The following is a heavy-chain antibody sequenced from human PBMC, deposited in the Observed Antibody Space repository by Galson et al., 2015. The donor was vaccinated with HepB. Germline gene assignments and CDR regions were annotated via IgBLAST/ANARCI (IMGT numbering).Heavy chain of an antibody. CDR1: GFTFTSSA. J-gene: IGHJ4*02. D-gene: IGHD5-18*01. CDR2: IVVGSGSP. V-gene: IGHV1-58*01. Sequence: SVKVSCKASGFTFTSSAVQWVRQARGQRLEWVGWIVVGSGSPNYAQKFQERVTITRDMSTSTAYMELSSLRSEDTAVYYCAALSLNAIQLWFGVDYWGQGTLVTVSS. CDR3: AALSLNAIQLWFGVDY.